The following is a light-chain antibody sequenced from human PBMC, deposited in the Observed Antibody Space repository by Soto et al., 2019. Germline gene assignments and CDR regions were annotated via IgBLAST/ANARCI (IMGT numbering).Light chain of an antibody. CDR2: EVN. CDR3: SSYVGSNSYV. V-gene: IGLV2-8*01. CDR1: SSDVGGYNY. J-gene: IGLJ1*01. Sequence: QSALTQPPSASGSPGQSVTLSCTGTSSDVGGYNYVSWYHQHPGKAPKLIISEVNKRPSGVPDRFSGSKSGNTAALTVSGLQAEDEADYYCSSYVGSNSYVFGTGTKLTVL.